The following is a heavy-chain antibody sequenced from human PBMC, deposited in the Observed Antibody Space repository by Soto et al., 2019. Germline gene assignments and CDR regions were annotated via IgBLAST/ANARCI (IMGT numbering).Heavy chain of an antibody. D-gene: IGHD6-13*01. J-gene: IGHJ4*02. CDR3: AKSSVWYPYFDS. V-gene: IGHV3-23*01. CDR1: EFSFDDYA. CDR2: ITYTGVNT. Sequence: EAQLLESGGDLVQPGGSLRLSCAASEFSFDDYAMSWVRQAPGKGLEWVSSITYTGVNTYYADSVKGRFTISRDNSRDTLFLQMNSLRAEDTAIYYCAKSSVWYPYFDSWGQGTLVTVSS.